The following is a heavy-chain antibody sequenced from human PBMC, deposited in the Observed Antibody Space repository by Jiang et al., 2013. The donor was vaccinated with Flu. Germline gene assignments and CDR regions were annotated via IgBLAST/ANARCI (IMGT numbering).Heavy chain of an antibody. J-gene: IGHJ4*02. CDR2: IYYSGST. CDR1: GGSISSYY. D-gene: IGHD4-17*01. V-gene: IGHV4-59*08. Sequence: PSETLSLTCTVSGGSISSYYWSWIRQPPGKGLEWIGYIYYSGSTNYNPSLKSRVTISVDTSKNQFSLKLSSVTAADTAVYYYARHLLFSSTVTYFDYWGQGTLVTVSS. CDR3: ARHLLFSSTVTYFDY.